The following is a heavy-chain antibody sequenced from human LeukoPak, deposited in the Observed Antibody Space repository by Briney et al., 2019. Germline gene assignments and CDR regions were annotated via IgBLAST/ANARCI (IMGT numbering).Heavy chain of an antibody. CDR3: ARRKRDCSGGSCYSRFDY. J-gene: IGHJ4*02. CDR2: IGSSDKTI. V-gene: IGHV3-11*01. CDR1: GFTFSDYY. D-gene: IGHD2-15*01. Sequence: GGSLRLSCAASGFTFSDYYMSWIRQAPGKGLEWVSYIGSSDKTIYYADSVKGRFTISRDNARNSLYLQMNSLRAEDTTVYYCARRKRDCSGGSCYSRFDYWGQGTLVTVSS.